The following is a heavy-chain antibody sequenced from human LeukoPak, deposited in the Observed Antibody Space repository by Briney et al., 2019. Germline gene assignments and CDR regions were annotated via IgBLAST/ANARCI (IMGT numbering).Heavy chain of an antibody. CDR1: GGSISSYY. V-gene: IGHV4-4*09. Sequence: SETLSLTGTVSGGSISSYYWSWIRQPPGKGLEWIGYIYTSGSTNYNPSLKSRVTISVDTSKNQFSLKLSSVTAADTAVYYCARLGTGDGYNLDYWGQGTLVTVSS. J-gene: IGHJ4*02. CDR3: ARLGTGDGYNLDY. D-gene: IGHD5-24*01. CDR2: IYTSGST.